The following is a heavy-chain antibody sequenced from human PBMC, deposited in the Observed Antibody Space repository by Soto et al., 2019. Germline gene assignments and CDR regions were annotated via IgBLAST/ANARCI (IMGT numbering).Heavy chain of an antibody. Sequence: PGGSLRLSCAASGFTFNTYAMSWVRQAPGKWLEWVSGISDSGETTYYADSVKGRFTISRDNSKNTLYLQMNSLRAEDTAVYYCAKDGPLTPFAIRSYYDFWGQGTLVTVSS. J-gene: IGHJ4*02. V-gene: IGHV3-23*01. CDR2: ISDSGETT. D-gene: IGHD2-21*01. CDR3: AKDGPLTPFAIRSYYDF. CDR1: GFTFNTYA.